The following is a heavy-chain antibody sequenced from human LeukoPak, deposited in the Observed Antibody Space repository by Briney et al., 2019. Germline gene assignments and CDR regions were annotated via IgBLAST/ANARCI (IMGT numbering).Heavy chain of an antibody. CDR1: GINFVNHA. CDR2: ISGGGDIT. D-gene: IGHD1-26*01. CDR3: AKGGKWDVTPFDY. Sequence: GGSLRLSCAASGINFVNHAMSWVRQTPGKGLEWVSAISGGGDITYYADSVTGRFTISRDNSKDTLFLQMHSLRPGDTAVYYCAKGGKWDVTPFDYWGQGTLVTVSS. J-gene: IGHJ4*02. V-gene: IGHV3-23*01.